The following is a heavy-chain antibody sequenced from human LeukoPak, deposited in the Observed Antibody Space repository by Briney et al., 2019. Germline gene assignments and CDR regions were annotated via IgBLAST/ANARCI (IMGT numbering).Heavy chain of an antibody. CDR3: AKDNLRVDTAIDY. J-gene: IGHJ4*02. D-gene: IGHD5-18*01. Sequence: GGSLRLSCATSGFTFSSYAMSWVRQAPGKGLEWVSAISGSGGSTYYADSVKGRFTISRDNSKNTLYLQMNSLRAEDTAVYYCAKDNLRVDTAIDYWGQGTLVTVSS. CDR2: ISGSGGST. V-gene: IGHV3-23*01. CDR1: GFTFSSYA.